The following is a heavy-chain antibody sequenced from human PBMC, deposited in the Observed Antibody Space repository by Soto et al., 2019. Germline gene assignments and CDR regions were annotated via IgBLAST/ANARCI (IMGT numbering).Heavy chain of an antibody. CDR1: GYTFYSHS. Sequence: GASVKVSCKASGYTFYSHSISWVRQAPGQGLEWMGRISADNGNTKYAQKFRGRVTMTTDTSTSTVYMELRDLRSEDTAVYYCARCIQQDYYYGMDVWGQGTTVTXSS. V-gene: IGHV1-18*01. J-gene: IGHJ6*02. CDR2: ISADNGNT. D-gene: IGHD5-18*01. CDR3: ARCIQQDYYYGMDV.